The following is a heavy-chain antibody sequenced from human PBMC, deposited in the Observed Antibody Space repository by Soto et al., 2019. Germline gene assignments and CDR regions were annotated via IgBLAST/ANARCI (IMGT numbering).Heavy chain of an antibody. CDR3: PGPPSSSWYVGVYYYYMDV. Sequence: EVQLVESGGGLVQPGGSLRLSCAASGFTFSSYDMHWVRQATGKGLEWVSAIGTAGDTYYPGSVKGRFTISRENAKNSLYLQMNSLGAGDTAVYYCPGPPSSSWYVGVYYYYMDVWAKGPRSPSP. CDR2: IGTAGDT. V-gene: IGHV3-13*01. D-gene: IGHD6-13*01. J-gene: IGHJ6*03. CDR1: GFTFSSYD.